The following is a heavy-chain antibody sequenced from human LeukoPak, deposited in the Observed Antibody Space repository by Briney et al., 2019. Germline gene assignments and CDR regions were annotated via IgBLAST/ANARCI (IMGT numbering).Heavy chain of an antibody. CDR1: GGSVSISNYY. CDR3: SRHAHSPSYEF. J-gene: IGHJ4*02. D-gene: IGHD3-3*01. V-gene: IGHV4-39*01. CDR2: IYYSGNT. Sequence: PSEPLSLTCTVSGGSVSISNYYWGWVRQPPGKGLEWVGSIYYSGNTYYNPSLKSRVTISVDTSQNQFSLKLFSLTAADTAVYYCSRHAHSPSYEFWGQGILVTVSS.